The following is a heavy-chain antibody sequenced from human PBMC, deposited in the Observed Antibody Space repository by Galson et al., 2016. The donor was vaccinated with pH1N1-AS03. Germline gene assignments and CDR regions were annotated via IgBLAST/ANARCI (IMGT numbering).Heavy chain of an antibody. Sequence: SETLSLTCNDSGGSFSTYSWRWIRQPAGKGLEWFGRLYASGSSNYNPVLKSRVTMSLDKSKNQFSLKLSCVTAADTAVYYCAKGYCSTMICKGGFDFRGQGTLVTVSS. CDR3: AKGYCSTMICKGGFDF. D-gene: IGHD2-2*01. J-gene: IGHJ4*02. CDR2: LYASGSS. CDR1: GGSFSTYS. V-gene: IGHV4-4*07.